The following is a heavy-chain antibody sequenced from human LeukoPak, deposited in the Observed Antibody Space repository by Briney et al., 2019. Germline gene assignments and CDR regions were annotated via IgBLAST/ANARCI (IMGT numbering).Heavy chain of an antibody. Sequence: SGGSLRLSCAASGFTFSSYGMHWVRQAPGKGLEWVAVISYDGSNKFYADSVKGRFTISRDSSKNTLYLQMNSLRAEDTAVYYCAKDIDYVWRDWGQGTLVTVSS. CDR1: GFTFSSYG. V-gene: IGHV3-30*18. D-gene: IGHD3-16*01. CDR2: ISYDGSNK. J-gene: IGHJ4*02. CDR3: AKDIDYVWRD.